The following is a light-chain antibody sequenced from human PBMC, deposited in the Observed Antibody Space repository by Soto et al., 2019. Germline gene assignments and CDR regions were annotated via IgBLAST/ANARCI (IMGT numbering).Light chain of an antibody. CDR1: QSVSSN. CDR3: QQYNNWPWT. Sequence: EIVMTQSPATLSVSPGERATLYCRASQSVSSNLAWYQHKPGQAPRLLIYGASTRATGIPARFSGSGSGTEFTLTISSLQSEDFAVYYCQQYNNWPWTFGQGTKVDIK. V-gene: IGKV3-15*01. CDR2: GAS. J-gene: IGKJ1*01.